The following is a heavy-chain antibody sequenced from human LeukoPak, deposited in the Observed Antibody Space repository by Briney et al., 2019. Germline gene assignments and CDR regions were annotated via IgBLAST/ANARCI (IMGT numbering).Heavy chain of an antibody. CDR3: ARWDYGDYYFDY. CDR2: MNPNSGNT. J-gene: IGHJ4*02. D-gene: IGHD4-17*01. Sequence: ASVKVSCKASGYTFTSYDINWVRQATGQGLEWMGWMNPNSGNTGYAQKFQGRVTMTRNTSISTAYMELSSLRSEDTAVYYCARWDYGDYYFDYWGQGTLVTVSS. CDR1: GYTFTSYD. V-gene: IGHV1-8*01.